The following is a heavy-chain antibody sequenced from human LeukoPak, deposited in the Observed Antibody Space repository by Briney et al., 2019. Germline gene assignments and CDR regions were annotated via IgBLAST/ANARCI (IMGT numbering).Heavy chain of an antibody. CDR3: TRHGSRWEHDY. CDR1: GFTFSGSA. Sequence: PGGALRLSCAASGFTFSGSAMHWVRHTPGKGLEWVCRIRSKANSYATAYAASVNGRFTDSSDDSKNTADLQMNSRKTEDAAVYYCTRHGSRWEHDYWGQGTLVTVFS. J-gene: IGHJ4*02. V-gene: IGHV3-73*01. D-gene: IGHD1-26*01. CDR2: IRSKANSYAT.